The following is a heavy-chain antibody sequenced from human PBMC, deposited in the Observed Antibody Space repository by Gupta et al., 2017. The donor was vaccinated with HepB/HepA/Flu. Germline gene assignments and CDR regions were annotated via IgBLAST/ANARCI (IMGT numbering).Heavy chain of an antibody. V-gene: IGHV3-23*01. Sequence: EVHLLESGGDAVQPGGSLRLSCTASGFTFGTYSMTWVRQAPGKGLECVSGISASGGRTYYADAVKGRFTISRDDSKNILYLQMNNLRARDTALYVGAKAHGVGGVRDGGDFWGQGTMVTVAS. CDR2: ISASGGRT. J-gene: IGHJ3*01. CDR1: GFTFGTYS. CDR3: AKAHGVGGVRDGGDF. D-gene: IGHD2-21*02.